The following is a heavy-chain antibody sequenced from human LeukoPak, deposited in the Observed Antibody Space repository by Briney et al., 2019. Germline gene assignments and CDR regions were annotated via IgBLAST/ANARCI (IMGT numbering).Heavy chain of an antibody. CDR1: GGSIGYY. Sequence: SETLSLTCTVSGGSIGYYWSWIRQPPGRGLEWIGYIHYSGSTNYNPSLKSRVTTSVDTSKNQFSLKLSSVTAADTAVYYCARGTSGDRGDYWGQGTLVTVSS. CDR2: IHYSGST. J-gene: IGHJ4*02. D-gene: IGHD7-27*01. CDR3: ARGTSGDRGDY. V-gene: IGHV4-59*01.